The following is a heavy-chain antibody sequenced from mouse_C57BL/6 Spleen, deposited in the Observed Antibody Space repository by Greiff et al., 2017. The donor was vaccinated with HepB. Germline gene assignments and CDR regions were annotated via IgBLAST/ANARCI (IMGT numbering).Heavy chain of an antibody. V-gene: IGHV1-52*01. CDR2: IDPSDSET. D-gene: IGHD2-3*01. CDR1: GYTFTSYW. CDR3: ARKGLYDGYLYAMDY. Sequence: QVRLKQPGAELVRPGSSVKLSCKASGYTFTSYWMHWVKQRPIQGLEWIGNIDPSDSETHYNQKFKDKATLTVDKSSSTAYMQLSSLTSEDSAVYYCARKGLYDGYLYAMDYWGQGTSVTVSS. J-gene: IGHJ4*01.